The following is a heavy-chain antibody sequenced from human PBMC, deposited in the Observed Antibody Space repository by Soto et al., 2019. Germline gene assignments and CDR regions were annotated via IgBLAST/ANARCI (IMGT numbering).Heavy chain of an antibody. Sequence: QVQLVQSGAEVKKPGSSVKVSCKASGGTFSSYTISWVRQAPGQGLEWMGRIIPILGIANYGQKFQGRVTITADKSTSTAYMELSSLRSEDTAVYYCANRDYGETGWFDPWGQGTLVTVSS. CDR2: IIPILGIA. CDR3: ANRDYGETGWFDP. D-gene: IGHD4-17*01. J-gene: IGHJ5*02. CDR1: GGTFSSYT. V-gene: IGHV1-69*02.